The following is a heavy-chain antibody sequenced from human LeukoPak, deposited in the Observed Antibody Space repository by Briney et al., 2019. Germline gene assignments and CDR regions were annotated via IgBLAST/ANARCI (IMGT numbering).Heavy chain of an antibody. CDR2: MYYSGSS. CDR3: ARGSNYYYGSGSYYTRKYYFDY. V-gene: IGHV4-59*12. J-gene: IGHJ4*02. D-gene: IGHD3-10*01. Sequence: PSETLSLTCTVSGGSISRYYWSWIRQPPGKGLEWIGYMYYSGSSNYNPSLKSRVTISVDTSKNQFSLKLSSVTAADTAVYYCARGSNYYYGSGSYYTRKYYFDYWGQGTLVTVSS. CDR1: GGSISRYY.